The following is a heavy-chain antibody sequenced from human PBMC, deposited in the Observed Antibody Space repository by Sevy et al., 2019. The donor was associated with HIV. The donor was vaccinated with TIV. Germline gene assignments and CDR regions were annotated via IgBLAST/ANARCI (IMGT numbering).Heavy chain of an antibody. J-gene: IGHJ5*02. CDR3: ATVGLRYFSGSSTYQGDWFDP. V-gene: IGHV1-24*01. Sequence: ASVKVSCKVSGYTLTKLSIHWVRQAPGKGLERMGHFDPQHGETIYAERFQGRVTITADTSIDTGYMELSRLTSEDTAVYYCATVGLRYFSGSSTYQGDWFDPWGQGTLVTVSS. CDR1: GYTLTKLS. CDR2: FDPQHGET. D-gene: IGHD2-15*01.